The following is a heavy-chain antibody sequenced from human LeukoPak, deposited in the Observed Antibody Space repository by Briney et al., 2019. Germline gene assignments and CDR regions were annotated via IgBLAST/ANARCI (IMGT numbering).Heavy chain of an antibody. J-gene: IGHJ4*02. CDR3: ARMGIAARGFDY. D-gene: IGHD6-6*01. CDR2: INHSGST. Sequence: SETLSLTWAVYGGSFSGYYWSWIRQPPGKGLEWIGEINHSGSTNYNPSLKSRVTISVDTSKNQFSLKLSSVTAADTAVYYCARMGIAARGFDYWGQGTLVTVSS. CDR1: GGSFSGYY. V-gene: IGHV4-34*01.